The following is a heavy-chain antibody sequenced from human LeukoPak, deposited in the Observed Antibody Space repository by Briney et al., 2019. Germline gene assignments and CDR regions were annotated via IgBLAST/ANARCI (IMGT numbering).Heavy chain of an antibody. D-gene: IGHD2-2*01. CDR3: ARGYCSSTSCYAGLYYYYYGMDV. J-gene: IGHJ6*04. V-gene: IGHV4-34*01. CDR1: GGSFSGYY. CDR2: INHSGST. Sequence: PSETLSLTCAVYGGSFSGYYWSWISQPPGKGLEWIGEINHSGSTNYNPSLKSRVTISVDTSKNQFSLKLSSVTAADTAVYYCARGYCSSTSCYAGLYYYYYGMDVWGKGTTFTVSS.